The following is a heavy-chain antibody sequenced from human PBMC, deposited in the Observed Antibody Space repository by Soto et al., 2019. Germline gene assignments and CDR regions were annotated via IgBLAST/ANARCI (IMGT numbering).Heavy chain of an antibody. CDR3: ARGFGDSSGYDY. CDR2: INHSGST. Sequence: SETLSLTCAVYGGSFSGYYWSWIRQPPGKGLEWIGEINHSGSTNYNPSLKSRVTISVDTSKNQFSLKLSSVTAADTAVYYCARGFGDSSGYDYWGQGTLVTVSS. D-gene: IGHD3-22*01. V-gene: IGHV4-34*01. J-gene: IGHJ4*02. CDR1: GGSFSGYY.